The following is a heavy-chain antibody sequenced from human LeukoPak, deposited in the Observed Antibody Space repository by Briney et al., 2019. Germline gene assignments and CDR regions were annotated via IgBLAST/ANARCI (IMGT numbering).Heavy chain of an antibody. CDR1: GFTFSSYA. D-gene: IGHD3-10*01. CDR2: ITGGGDST. V-gene: IGHV3-23*01. CDR3: AKDDVLLWFGELVNWFDP. J-gene: IGHJ5*02. Sequence: GGSLRLSCAAPGFTFSSYAVSWVRQAPGKGLEWVSAITGGGDSTYYADSVKGRFTVSRDNSKNTLYLQMNSLRAEDTAVYYCAKDDVLLWFGELVNWFDPWGQGTLVTVSS.